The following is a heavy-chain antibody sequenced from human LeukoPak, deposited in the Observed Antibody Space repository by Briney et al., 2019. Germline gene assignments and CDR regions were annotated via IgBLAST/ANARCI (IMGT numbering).Heavy chain of an antibody. V-gene: IGHV4-39*07. CDR3: ARVGDYVWGSPFDY. CDR1: GVSISSSNSY. Sequence: SETLSLTCTVSGVSISSSNSYWGWIRQPPGKGQEFIGSIYYSGSTYYNPSLKSRVTISVDTSKNQFSLKLSSVTAADTAVYYCARVGDYVWGSPFDYWGQGTLVTVSS. D-gene: IGHD3-16*01. J-gene: IGHJ4*02. CDR2: IYYSGST.